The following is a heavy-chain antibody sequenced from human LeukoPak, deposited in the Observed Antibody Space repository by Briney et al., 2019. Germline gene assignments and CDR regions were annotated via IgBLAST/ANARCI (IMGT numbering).Heavy chain of an antibody. CDR3: ARFPSYGSGYYYRYLDY. Sequence: GGSLRLSCAASGFAFLDYWMSWVRQAPGKGLECVAKIKEDGSETYYVDSVKGRFTVSRDNAQNSLFLQMNSLRAEDTAVYYCARFPSYGSGYYYRYLDYWGRGTLVTVSS. J-gene: IGHJ4*02. D-gene: IGHD3-10*01. CDR2: IKEDGSET. V-gene: IGHV3-7*01. CDR1: GFAFLDYW.